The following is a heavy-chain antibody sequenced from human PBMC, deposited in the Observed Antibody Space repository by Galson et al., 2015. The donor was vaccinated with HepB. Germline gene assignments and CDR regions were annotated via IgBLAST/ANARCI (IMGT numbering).Heavy chain of an antibody. Sequence: SLRLSCAASGFTFSSYSMNWVRQAPGKGLEWVSSISSSSSYIYYADSVKGRFTISRDNAKNSLYLQMNSLRAEDTAVYYCARDERVRTNGVPNIDYWGQGTLVTVSS. D-gene: IGHD2-8*01. V-gene: IGHV3-21*01. CDR1: GFTFSSYS. J-gene: IGHJ4*02. CDR3: ARDERVRTNGVPNIDY. CDR2: ISSSSSYI.